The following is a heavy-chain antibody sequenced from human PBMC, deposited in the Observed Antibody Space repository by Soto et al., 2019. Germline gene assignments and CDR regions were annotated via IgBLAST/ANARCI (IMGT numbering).Heavy chain of an antibody. J-gene: IGHJ4*02. CDR3: TRHHPHHYDSSGYFDY. D-gene: IGHD3-22*01. CDR1: DGSISTSSYY. Sequence: PSETLSLTCPVSDGSISTSSYYWGWIRQSPGKGLEWIGTIFYTGRTYYNPSLESRVTLSVDTSKNQFSLHLTSVTAADTAMYYCTRHHPHHYDSSGYFDYWGQGTLVTVS. V-gene: IGHV4-39*01. CDR2: IFYTGRT.